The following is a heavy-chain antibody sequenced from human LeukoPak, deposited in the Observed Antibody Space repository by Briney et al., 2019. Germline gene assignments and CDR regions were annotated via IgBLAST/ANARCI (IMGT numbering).Heavy chain of an antibody. Sequence: PSETLSLTCTVSGGSISSYYWSWIRQPPGKGLEWIGYIYYSGSTNYNPSLKSRVTISVDTSKNQFSLKLSSVTAADTAVYYCARDHCSGGSCYYYYGMDVWSQGTTVTVSS. J-gene: IGHJ6*02. CDR2: IYYSGST. CDR1: GGSISSYY. CDR3: ARDHCSGGSCYYYYGMDV. V-gene: IGHV4-59*01. D-gene: IGHD2-15*01.